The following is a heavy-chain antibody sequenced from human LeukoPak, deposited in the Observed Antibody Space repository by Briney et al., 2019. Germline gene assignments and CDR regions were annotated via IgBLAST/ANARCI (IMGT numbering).Heavy chain of an antibody. CDR1: GGTLNSYA. CDR3: ARDGRIVGALHYYYGMDV. V-gene: IGHV1-69*13. CDR2: IIPIFGTA. Sequence: ASVKVSCKASGGTLNSYAISWVRQAPGQGLEWMGGIIPIFGTANYAQKFQGRVTITADESTSTAYMELSSLRSEDTAVYYCARDGRIVGALHYYYGMDVWGQGTTVTVSS. J-gene: IGHJ6*02. D-gene: IGHD1-26*01.